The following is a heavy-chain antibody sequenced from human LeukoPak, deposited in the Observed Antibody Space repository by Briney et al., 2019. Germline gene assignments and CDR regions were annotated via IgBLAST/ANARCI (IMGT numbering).Heavy chain of an antibody. V-gene: IGHV4-38-2*02. Sequence: SETLSLTCTVSGYSISIGYNWGWIRQPPQNGLEWIGSIYHSGSTNYNPSLKSRVTISVDTSKNQFSLKLSSVTAADTAVYYCASSYYYDSSGLDAFDIWGQGTMVTVSS. D-gene: IGHD3-22*01. J-gene: IGHJ3*02. CDR2: IYHSGST. CDR3: ASSYYYDSSGLDAFDI. CDR1: GYSISIGYN.